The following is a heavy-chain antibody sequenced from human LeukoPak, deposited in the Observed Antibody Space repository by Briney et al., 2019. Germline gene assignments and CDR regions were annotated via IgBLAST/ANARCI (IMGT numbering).Heavy chain of an antibody. CDR1: GCTFTGYY. J-gene: IGHJ5*02. CDR2: INPNSGGT. D-gene: IGHD5-18*01. Sequence: ASVKVSCKTSGCTFTGYYIHWVRQAPGQGLEWMGWINPNSGGTNYAQNFQGRVTMTRDTSINTAYMELGRLRSDDTAVYYYARSPGLDTAVVNRPWGQGTLITVSS. CDR3: ARSPGLDTAVVNRP. V-gene: IGHV1-2*02.